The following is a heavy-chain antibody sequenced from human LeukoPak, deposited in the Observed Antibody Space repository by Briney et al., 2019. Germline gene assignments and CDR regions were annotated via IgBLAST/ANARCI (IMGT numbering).Heavy chain of an antibody. Sequence: GASVKVSCKSSGYTFTSYDINWVRQATGQGLEWMGWMNPNSGNTSYAQKFQGRVTMTRDMSTSTVYMELSSLRSEDTAVYYCARAPAIYGSGTNWFDPWGQGTLVTVSS. CDR3: ARAPAIYGSGTNWFDP. CDR2: MNPNSGNT. D-gene: IGHD3-10*01. V-gene: IGHV1-8*01. CDR1: GYTFTSYD. J-gene: IGHJ5*02.